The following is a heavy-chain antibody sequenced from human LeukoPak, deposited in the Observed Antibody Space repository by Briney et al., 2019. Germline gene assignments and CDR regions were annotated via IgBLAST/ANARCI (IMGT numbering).Heavy chain of an antibody. J-gene: IGHJ4*02. CDR1: GFTFSSYW. D-gene: IGHD3-3*01. CDR3: VVTIFGVVF. Sequence: GGSLRLSCAASGFTFSSYWLTWVRQAPGKGLEWAANIKQDGSEKFYVDSVKGRFTISRDSAKNSLYLQMNSLRAEDTAVYYCVVTIFGVVFWGQGTLVTVSS. CDR2: IKQDGSEK. V-gene: IGHV3-7*01.